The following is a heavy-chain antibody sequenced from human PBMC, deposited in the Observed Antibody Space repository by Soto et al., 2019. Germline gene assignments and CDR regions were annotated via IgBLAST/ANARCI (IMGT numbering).Heavy chain of an antibody. CDR3: ACVDQPLLYFDY. CDR1: GGSISSYY. J-gene: IGHJ4*02. Sequence: SETLSLTCTVSGGSISSYYWSWIRQPPGKGLEWIGYIYYSGSTNYNPSLKSRVTISVDTSKNQFSLKLSSVTAADTAVYYCACVDQPLLYFDYWGQGTLVTVSS. D-gene: IGHD2-15*01. V-gene: IGHV4-59*01. CDR2: IYYSGST.